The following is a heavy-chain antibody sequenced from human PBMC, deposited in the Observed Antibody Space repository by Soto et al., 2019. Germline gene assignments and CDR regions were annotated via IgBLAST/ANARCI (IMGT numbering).Heavy chain of an antibody. CDR3: ARDRTSVATIPYF. Sequence: GGSLRLSCAASGFTFSSYWMHWVRQAPGKGLVWVSRTNSDGSSTTYADSVKGRFTISRDNAKNTLYLQMNSLRAEDTAVYYCARDRTSVATIPYFWGQGTLVTV. J-gene: IGHJ4*02. V-gene: IGHV3-74*01. CDR1: GFTFSSYW. D-gene: IGHD4-17*01. CDR2: TNSDGSST.